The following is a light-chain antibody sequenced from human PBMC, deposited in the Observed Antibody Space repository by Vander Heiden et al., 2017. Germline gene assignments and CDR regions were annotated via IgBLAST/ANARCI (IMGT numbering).Light chain of an antibody. Sequence: QSALTQPRSVSGSPGPSVTISCTGTSSDVGGYTYFSWYQQHPGKAPKLMIYDVSKRPAGVPDRFSGSKSGNTASLTISGLQAEDEADYYCCSYAGSYTDYVFGTGTKVTVL. CDR3: CSYAGSYTDYV. CDR2: DVS. J-gene: IGLJ1*01. CDR1: SSDVGGYTY. V-gene: IGLV2-11*01.